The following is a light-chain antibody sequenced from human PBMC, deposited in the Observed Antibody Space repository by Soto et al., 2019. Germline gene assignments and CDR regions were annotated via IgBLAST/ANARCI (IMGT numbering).Light chain of an antibody. V-gene: IGKV1-17*01. CDR2: AAS. Sequence: DIQMTQSPSSLSASVGDRVTITCRASQDIRNDLGWYQQKQGKAPKXXSYAASSLQSGVPSRFRGSGSGTEFTLTISSLQPEDFGTYYCLQHNSYPITFGQGTRLEI. CDR3: LQHNSYPIT. J-gene: IGKJ5*01. CDR1: QDIRND.